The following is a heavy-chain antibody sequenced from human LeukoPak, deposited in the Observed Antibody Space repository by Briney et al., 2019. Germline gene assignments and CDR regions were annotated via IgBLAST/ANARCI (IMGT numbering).Heavy chain of an antibody. D-gene: IGHD1-26*01. CDR1: GFTFSTYA. J-gene: IGHJ5*02. CDR3: AREVARYNWFDP. Sequence: GGSLRLSCAASGFTFSTYAMSWVRQAPGKGLEWVSGISDSAGSTYNADSVKGRFTISRDNAKNSLYLQMNSLRAEDTAVYYCAREVARYNWFDPWGQGTLVTVSS. CDR2: ISDSAGST. V-gene: IGHV3-23*01.